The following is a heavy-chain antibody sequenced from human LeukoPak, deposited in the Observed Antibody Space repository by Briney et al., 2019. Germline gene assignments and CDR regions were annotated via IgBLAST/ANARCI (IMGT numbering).Heavy chain of an antibody. V-gene: IGHV5-51*01. CDR1: GYTFSSFP. D-gene: IGHD6-13*01. J-gene: IGHJ4*02. Sequence: KVSCKASGYTFSSFPINWVRQAPGQGLEWMGIIYFGDSDTRYSPSFQGQVTISADKSISTAYLQWSSLKASDTAMYYCARLGAAAGIDYWGQGTLVTVSS. CDR2: IYFGDSDT. CDR3: ARLGAAAGIDY.